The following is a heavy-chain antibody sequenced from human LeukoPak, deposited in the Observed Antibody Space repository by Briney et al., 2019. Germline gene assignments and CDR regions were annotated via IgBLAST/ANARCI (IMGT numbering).Heavy chain of an antibody. CDR2: IYYSGST. Sequence: SETLSLTCTVSGGSISSRGYYWGWIRQPPGKGLEWIGSIYYSGSTYYNPSLKSRVTISVDTSKNQFSLKLSSVTAADTAVYYCARERGTTVVRWDYWGQGTQVTVSS. CDR1: GGSISSRGYY. V-gene: IGHV4-39*07. D-gene: IGHD4-23*01. J-gene: IGHJ4*02. CDR3: ARERGTTVVRWDY.